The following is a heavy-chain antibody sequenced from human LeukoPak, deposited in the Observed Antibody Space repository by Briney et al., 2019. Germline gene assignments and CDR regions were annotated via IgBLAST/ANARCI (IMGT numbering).Heavy chain of an antibody. V-gene: IGHV3-20*01. J-gene: IGHJ3*02. Sequence: GGSLRLSCAASGFTFDDYGMSWVRQAPGKGLEWVSGINWNGGSTGYADSVKCRFTISRDNAKNSLYLQMNSLRAEDTALYHCARALYYDFWSGSPDDAFDIWGQGTMVTVSS. CDR3: ARALYYDFWSGSPDDAFDI. D-gene: IGHD3-3*01. CDR1: GFTFDDYG. CDR2: INWNGGST.